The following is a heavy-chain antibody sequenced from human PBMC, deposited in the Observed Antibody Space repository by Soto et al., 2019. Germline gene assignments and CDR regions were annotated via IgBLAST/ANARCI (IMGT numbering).Heavy chain of an antibody. V-gene: IGHV1-69*06. CDR1: GGTFNNYA. CDR2: ITPIFGTP. Sequence: QVQLVQSGAELKKPGSSVKVSCKASGGTFNNYAVSWVRQAPGHGLEWMGDITPIFGTPKYAQNFQGRVTITADKSTSASFMELTSLRSEDTAIYYCARGRFETGAFWYFDLWGRGTLVSVSS. J-gene: IGHJ2*01. CDR3: ARGRFETGAFWYFDL. D-gene: IGHD7-27*01.